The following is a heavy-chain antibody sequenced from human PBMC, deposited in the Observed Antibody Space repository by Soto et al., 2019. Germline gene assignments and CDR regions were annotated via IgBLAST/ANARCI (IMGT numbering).Heavy chain of an antibody. CDR2: IYFSGRT. D-gene: IGHD3-16*01. CDR1: GDSVSSGDYY. V-gene: IGHV4-61*08. CDR3: ARVPIDTYMIYWSDP. J-gene: IGHJ5*02. Sequence: SETLSLTCTVSGDSVSSGDYYWTWIRQPPGKGLEWVGHIYFSGRTNYIPSLESRVTISLDTSKNQFSLKLTSVTAADTAVYYCARVPIDTYMIYWSDPWGQGTLVTAPQ.